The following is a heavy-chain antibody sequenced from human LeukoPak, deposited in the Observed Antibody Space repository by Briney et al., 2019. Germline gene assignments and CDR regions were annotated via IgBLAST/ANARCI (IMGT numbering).Heavy chain of an antibody. D-gene: IGHD2-21*02. CDR3: ARVRIPLVVTANHDAFDI. V-gene: IGHV1-2*02. J-gene: IGHJ3*02. CDR1: GYTFTSYG. CDR2: INPNSGGT. Sequence: ASVKVSCKASGYTFTSYGISWVRQAPGQGLEWMGWINPNSGGTNYAQKFQGRVTMTRDTSISTAYMELSRLRSDDTAVYYCARVRIPLVVTANHDAFDIWGQGTMVTVSS.